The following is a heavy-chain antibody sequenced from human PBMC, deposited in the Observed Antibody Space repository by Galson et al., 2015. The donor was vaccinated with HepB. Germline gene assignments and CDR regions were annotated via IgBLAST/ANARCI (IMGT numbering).Heavy chain of an antibody. CDR1: GGTFSSYA. J-gene: IGHJ4*02. D-gene: IGHD2-15*01. CDR3: ARYCSGGSCYSGFDY. Sequence: SVKVSCKASGGTFSSYAISWVRQAPGQGLELMGGIIPIFGTANYAQKFQGRVTITADESTSTAYMELSSLRSEDTAVYYCARYCSGGSCYSGFDYWGQGTLVTVSS. V-gene: IGHV1-69*13. CDR2: IIPIFGTA.